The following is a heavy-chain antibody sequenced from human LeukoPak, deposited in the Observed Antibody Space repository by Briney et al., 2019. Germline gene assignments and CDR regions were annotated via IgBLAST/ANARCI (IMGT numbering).Heavy chain of an antibody. V-gene: IGHV4-59*01. CDR3: ARPGYSSGPDAFDI. J-gene: IGHJ3*02. Sequence: PSETLSLTCTVSGGSISSYYWSWIRQPPGKGLEWIGYIYYSGSTNYNPSLKSRVTISVDTSKNQFSLKLSSVTAADTAVYYCARPGYSSGPDAFDIWGQGTMVTVSS. CDR2: IYYSGST. CDR1: GGSISSYY. D-gene: IGHD6-19*01.